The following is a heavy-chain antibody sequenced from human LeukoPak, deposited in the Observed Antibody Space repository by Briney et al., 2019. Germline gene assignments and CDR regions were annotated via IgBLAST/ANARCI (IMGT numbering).Heavy chain of an antibody. Sequence: GGSLRLSCVASGFTFSSHWMSWVRQAPGKGLEWLANLNQDASASYYVDSVKGRFTISRDNAKNSLYLQMNSLRAEDTAVYYCTSRGINYYDSGGFTYWGQGTLVTVSS. V-gene: IGHV3-7*01. CDR2: LNQDASAS. CDR3: TSRGINYYDSGGFTY. J-gene: IGHJ4*02. CDR1: GFTFSSHW. D-gene: IGHD3-22*01.